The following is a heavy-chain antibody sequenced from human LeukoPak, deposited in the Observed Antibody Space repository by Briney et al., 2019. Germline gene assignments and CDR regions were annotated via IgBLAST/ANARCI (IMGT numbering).Heavy chain of an antibody. V-gene: IGHV3-23*01. CDR3: AKSRSGWYLFDY. CDR2: ISGSGGST. Sequence: PGGSLRLSCAASGFTFSSYAMNWVRQDPGKGLEWVSAISGSGGSTNYADSVKGRFTISRDNSKDTLYLQMNSLRAEDTAVYYCAKSRSGWYLFDYWGQGTLVTVSS. CDR1: GFTFSSYA. D-gene: IGHD6-19*01. J-gene: IGHJ4*02.